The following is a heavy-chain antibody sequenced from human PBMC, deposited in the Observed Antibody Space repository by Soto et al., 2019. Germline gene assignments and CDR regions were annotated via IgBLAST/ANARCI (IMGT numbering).Heavy chain of an antibody. CDR2: VFYTGFT. Sequence: SETLSLTCAVSGASISGSYYYWAWLRQSPGKGPEWIGSVFYTGFTSYNPSLESRVSVSVDTSKSQFSLKLSAVTAADTAVYYCATSQKGYNWNYFDHWGQGARVTVSS. V-gene: IGHV4-39*01. D-gene: IGHD1-20*01. CDR1: GASISGSYYY. J-gene: IGHJ4*02. CDR3: ATSQKGYNWNYFDH.